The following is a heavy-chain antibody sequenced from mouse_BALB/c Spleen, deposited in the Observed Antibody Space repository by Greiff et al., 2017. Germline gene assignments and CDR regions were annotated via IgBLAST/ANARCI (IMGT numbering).Heavy chain of an antibody. CDR1: GYSFTSYW. V-gene: IGHV1-5*01. CDR3: TREDYYGSSGYFDD. J-gene: IGHJ1*01. CDR2: IYPGNSDT. Sequence: VQLKESGTVLARPGASVKMSCKASGYSFTSYWMHWVKQRPGQGLEWIGAIYPGNSDTSYNQKFKGKAKLTAVTSACTAYMELSSLTNEDSAVYYCTREDYYGSSGYFDDWGEGTTVTVSS. D-gene: IGHD1-1*01.